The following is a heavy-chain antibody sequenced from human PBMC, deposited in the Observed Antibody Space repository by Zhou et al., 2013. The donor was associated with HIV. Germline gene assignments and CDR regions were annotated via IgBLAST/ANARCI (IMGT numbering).Heavy chain of an antibody. CDR3: NRGMQQWVNDAFDT. CDR2: INPGIGST. Sequence: QVQLVQSGAEMKKPGASVNISCKASGYAFSTYYIHWVRQAPGQGLEWMGLINPGIGSTYYAEKFQGRVTMTRVTSTNTVNMQLGTLTSEDTAVYYCNRGMQQWVNDAFDTWGQGTMVTISS. V-gene: IGHV1-46*03. D-gene: IGHD6-13*01. CDR1: GYAFSTYY. J-gene: IGHJ3*02.